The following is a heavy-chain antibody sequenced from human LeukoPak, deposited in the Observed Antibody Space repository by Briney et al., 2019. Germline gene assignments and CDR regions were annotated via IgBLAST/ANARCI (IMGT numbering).Heavy chain of an antibody. CDR1: GYTFTSYG. D-gene: IGHD3-10*01. CDR2: IIPIFGTA. Sequence: SVKDSCKASGYTFTSYGISWVRQAPGQGLEWMGRIIPIFGTANYAQKFQGRVTITTDESTSTAYMELSSLRSEDTAVYYCARDFYGFGAFDIWGQGTMVTVSS. V-gene: IGHV1-69*05. CDR3: ARDFYGFGAFDI. J-gene: IGHJ3*02.